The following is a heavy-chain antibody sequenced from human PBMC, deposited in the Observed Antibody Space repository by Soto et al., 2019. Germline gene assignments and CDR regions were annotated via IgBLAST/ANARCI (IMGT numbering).Heavy chain of an antibody. Sequence: QVQLLQSGAEVKNPGSSVKVSCKASGGTFTTFAIGWLRQAPGQGLQWIGGIIPLFGSPNYAQKFRGRVTISADESTTTAYMELSGLKSEDTPVYYCTRGGGGSGYAQSPLGYWGQGTPVTVPS. V-gene: IGHV1-69*01. D-gene: IGHD5-12*01. J-gene: IGHJ4*02. CDR3: TRGGGGSGYAQSPLGY. CDR1: GGTFTTFA. CDR2: IIPLFGSP.